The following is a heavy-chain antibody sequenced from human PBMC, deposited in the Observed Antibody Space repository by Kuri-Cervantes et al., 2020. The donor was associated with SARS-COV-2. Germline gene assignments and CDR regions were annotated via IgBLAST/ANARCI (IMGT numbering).Heavy chain of an antibody. CDR3: ARHLGGYGDRGFDF. CDR2: ISYSGTT. CDR1: SGSISSGDYY. J-gene: IGHJ4*02. Sequence: SETLSLTCTVSSGSISSGDYYWGWIRQPPGKGLEWIGSISYSGTTSHNPSLKSRVTISLDTSKNQFSLRLTSVTTADSAVYYCARHLGGYGDRGFDFWGQGTLVTVSS. D-gene: IGHD4-17*01. V-gene: IGHV4-39*01.